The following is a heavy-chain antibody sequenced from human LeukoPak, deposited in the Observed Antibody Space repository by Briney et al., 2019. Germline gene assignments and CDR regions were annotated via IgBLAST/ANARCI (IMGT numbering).Heavy chain of an antibody. D-gene: IGHD6-19*01. V-gene: IGHV3-23*01. CDR1: GFTFSSYA. Sequence: PGGSLRLSCAASGFTFSSYAMSWVRQAPGKGLEWVSAISGSGGSTYYADSVKGRFTISRDNSKNTLYLQMNSLRAEDTAVYYCARDCQWLVIGGVDYWGQGTLVTVSS. J-gene: IGHJ4*02. CDR3: ARDCQWLVIGGVDY. CDR2: ISGSGGST.